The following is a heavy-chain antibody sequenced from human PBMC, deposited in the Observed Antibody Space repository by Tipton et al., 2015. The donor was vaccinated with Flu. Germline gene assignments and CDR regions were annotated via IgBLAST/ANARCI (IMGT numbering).Heavy chain of an antibody. Sequence: QLVQSGAEVKKPRSSVKVSCKASGDTFGSYTINWVRQAPGQGLEWMGGIIPIFGRPNYAQKFQDRVTITADESTSTAYMELSSLRSEDTAVYYCATSSGSGSYYEANWFDPWGQGTLVTVSS. V-gene: IGHV1-69*01. D-gene: IGHD3-10*01. CDR1: GDTFGSYT. J-gene: IGHJ5*02. CDR3: ATSSGSGSYYEANWFDP. CDR2: IIPIFGRP.